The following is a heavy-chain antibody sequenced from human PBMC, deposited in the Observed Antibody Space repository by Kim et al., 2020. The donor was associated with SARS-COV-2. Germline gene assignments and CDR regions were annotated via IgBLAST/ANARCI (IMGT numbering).Heavy chain of an antibody. CDR3: ARGDGSGPGPEDY. V-gene: IGHV1-69*01. D-gene: IGHD3-10*01. J-gene: IGHJ4*02. Sequence: YAQKFQGRVTITADESTSTAYMELSSLRSEDTAVYYCARGDGSGPGPEDYWGQGTLVTVSS.